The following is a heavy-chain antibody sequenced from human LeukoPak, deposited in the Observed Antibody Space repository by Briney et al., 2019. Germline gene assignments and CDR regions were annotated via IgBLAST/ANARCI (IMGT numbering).Heavy chain of an antibody. CDR3: ARDSITKGAFDI. D-gene: IGHD2-2*01. Sequence: PSETLSLTCTVSGGSISSYYWSWIRQPPGKGLEWIGYIYYSGSTNYNPSLKSRVTISVDTSKNQFSLKLSSVTAADTAVYYCARDSITKGAFDIWGQGTMVTVSS. CDR1: GGSISSYY. J-gene: IGHJ3*02. CDR2: IYYSGST. V-gene: IGHV4-59*01.